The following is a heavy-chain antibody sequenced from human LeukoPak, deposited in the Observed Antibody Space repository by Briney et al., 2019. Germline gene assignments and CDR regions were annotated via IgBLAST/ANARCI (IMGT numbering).Heavy chain of an antibody. CDR3: ARGGPRDSSGWYRAGLVDY. CDR2: ISSSSSTI. Sequence: GGSLRLSSAASGFTFSSYSMNWGRQAPGKGMEWGSYISSSSSTIYYADSAKGRFTISRDNDKNSLYVQMNSLRDEDTAVYYCARGGPRDSSGWYRAGLVDYWGQGTLVTVSS. D-gene: IGHD6-19*01. CDR1: GFTFSSYS. V-gene: IGHV3-48*02. J-gene: IGHJ4*02.